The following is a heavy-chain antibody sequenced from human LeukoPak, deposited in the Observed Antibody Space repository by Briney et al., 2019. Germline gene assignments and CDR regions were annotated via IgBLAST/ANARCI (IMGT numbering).Heavy chain of an antibody. CDR3: AREDWYFDL. V-gene: IGHV4-34*01. J-gene: IGHJ2*01. CDR1: GGSLTDYY. Sequence: SETLSLTCAVCGGSLTDYYWAWIRQPPGKGLEWIGEINHSGSTNYSPSLKSRVTISLDTSNNQFFLKLNSVTAADTAVYYYAREDWYFDLWGRGTLVTVSS. CDR2: INHSGST.